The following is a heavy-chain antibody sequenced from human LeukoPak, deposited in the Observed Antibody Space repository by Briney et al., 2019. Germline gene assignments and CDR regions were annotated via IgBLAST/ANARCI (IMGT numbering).Heavy chain of an antibody. J-gene: IGHJ4*02. D-gene: IGHD1-26*01. Sequence: GGSLRLSCAASGFTFDDYAIHWVRQGPGKGLEWVSGISWNSGSIDYAESVKGRFTISRVNAKNSLYLQMNSLRPEDTALYYCAKGTGRYWTFFDYWGRGTLVTVST. CDR3: AKGTGRYWTFFDY. CDR2: ISWNSGSI. V-gene: IGHV3-9*01. CDR1: GFTFDDYA.